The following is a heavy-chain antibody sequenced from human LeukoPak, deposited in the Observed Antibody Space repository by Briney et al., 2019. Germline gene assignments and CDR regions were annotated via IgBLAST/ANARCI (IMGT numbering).Heavy chain of an antibody. J-gene: IGHJ3*02. CDR1: GFTFSSYA. D-gene: IGHD3-9*01. V-gene: IGHV3-23*01. CDR3: AKASNYDILTGYSRGAFDI. Sequence: PGGSLRLSCAAYGFTFSSYAMSWVRQAPGKGLEWVSAISGSGGSTYYADSVKGRFTIARDNSKNTLYLQMNSLRAEDTAVYYCAKASNYDILTGYSRGAFDIWGQGTMVTVSS. CDR2: ISGSGGST.